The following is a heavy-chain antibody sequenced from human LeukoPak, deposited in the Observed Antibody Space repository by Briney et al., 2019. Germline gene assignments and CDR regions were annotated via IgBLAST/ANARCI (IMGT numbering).Heavy chain of an antibody. CDR2: IKQEGSEK. Sequence: GGSLRLSCAASGFTFSSYWMSWVRQAPGKGLEWVANIKQEGSEKYYVDSVKGRFTISRDNANNSLYLQMNSLRAEDTAVYYCARDFRYSSSWLDYYYYYMDVWGKGNTVTVSS. V-gene: IGHV3-7*01. D-gene: IGHD6-13*01. J-gene: IGHJ6*03. CDR3: ARDFRYSSSWLDYYYYYMDV. CDR1: GFTFSSYW.